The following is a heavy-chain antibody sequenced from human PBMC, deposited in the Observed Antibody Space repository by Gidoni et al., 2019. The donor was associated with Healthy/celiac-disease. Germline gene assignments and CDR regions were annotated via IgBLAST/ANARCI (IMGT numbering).Heavy chain of an antibody. J-gene: IGHJ1*01. CDR2: ISSSSSTI. Sequence: EVQLVESGGGLVQPGGSLSLSCAASGFTFSSYSMNWVRQAPGKGLEWVSYISSSSSTIYYADAVKGRFTISRDNAKNSLYLQMNSLRDEDTAVYYCARDISLWYSSSQAEYFQHWGQGTLVTVSS. V-gene: IGHV3-48*02. CDR1: GFTFSSYS. CDR3: ARDISLWYSSSQAEYFQH. D-gene: IGHD6-6*01.